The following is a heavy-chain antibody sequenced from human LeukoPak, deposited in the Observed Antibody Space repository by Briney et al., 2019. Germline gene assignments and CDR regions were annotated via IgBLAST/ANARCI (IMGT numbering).Heavy chain of an antibody. CDR1: GGSISSSSYY. J-gene: IGHJ3*02. D-gene: IGHD1-1*01. CDR2: IYYSGST. CDR3: AIVPELEPWRTHAFDI. Sequence: SETLSLTCTVSGGSISSSSYYWGWIRQPPGKGLEWIGSIYYSGSTYYNPSLKSRVTISVDTSKNQFSLKLSSVTAADTAVYYCAIVPELEPWRTHAFDIWGQGTMVTVSS. V-gene: IGHV4-39*07.